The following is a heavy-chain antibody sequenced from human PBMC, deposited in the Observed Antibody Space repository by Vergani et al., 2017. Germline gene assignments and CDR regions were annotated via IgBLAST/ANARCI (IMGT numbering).Heavy chain of an antibody. Sequence: VQLVESGGGLVQPGGSLRLSCAASGFTFSSYGMHWVRQAPGKGLEWVAVIWYDGSNKYYADSVKGRFTISRDNSKNTLYLQMNSLRAEDTAVYYCAKEMTTVDLTGYFDLWGRGTLVTVSS. CDR3: AKEMTTVDLTGYFDL. J-gene: IGHJ2*01. V-gene: IGHV3-33*06. D-gene: IGHD4-17*01. CDR1: GFTFSSYG. CDR2: IWYDGSNK.